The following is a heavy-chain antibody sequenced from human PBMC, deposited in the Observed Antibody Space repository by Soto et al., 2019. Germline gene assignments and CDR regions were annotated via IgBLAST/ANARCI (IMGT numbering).Heavy chain of an antibody. V-gene: IGHV1-69*01. CDR1: GGTFSSYA. D-gene: IGHD2-2*01. CDR3: ARSQGSSTSLEIYYYYDYGMDV. Sequence: QVQLVQSGAEVKKPGSSVKVSCKASGGTFSSYAISWVRQAPGQGLEWMGGIIPISGTANYAQKFQGRVTITADESTRTAYMELRSLRSEDTAVYYCARSQGSSTSLEIYYYYDYGMDVWGQGTTVTVSS. CDR2: IIPISGTA. J-gene: IGHJ6*02.